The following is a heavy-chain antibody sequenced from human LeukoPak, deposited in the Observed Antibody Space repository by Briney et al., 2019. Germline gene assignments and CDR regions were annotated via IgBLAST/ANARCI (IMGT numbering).Heavy chain of an antibody. CDR2: ISSSSSTI. J-gene: IGHJ4*02. Sequence: SGGSLRLSCAASGFTFSSYSMNWVRQAPGKGLEWVSYISSSSSTIYYADSVKGRFTISRDNAKNSLYLQMNSLRAEDTAVYYCARDERRHGSGTPDYWGQGTLVTVSS. CDR3: ARDERRHGSGTPDY. D-gene: IGHD3-10*01. CDR1: GFTFSSYS. V-gene: IGHV3-48*01.